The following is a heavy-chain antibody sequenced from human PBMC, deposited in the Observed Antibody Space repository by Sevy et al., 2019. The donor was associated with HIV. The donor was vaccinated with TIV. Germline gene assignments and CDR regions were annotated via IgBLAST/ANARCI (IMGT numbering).Heavy chain of an antibody. CDR1: GYSINSGYY. Sequence: SETLSLTCAVSGYSINSGYYWGWIRQPPGKGLEWIGSLYHDGSTSFKPSLKSRFTISVVTSKNQFSLKLTSVTAADAAVYYCARGGYYGTSGYYSHYFDYWGQGTLVTVSS. CDR2: LYHDGST. D-gene: IGHD3-22*01. J-gene: IGHJ4*02. V-gene: IGHV4-38-2*01. CDR3: ARGGYYGTSGYYSHYFDY.